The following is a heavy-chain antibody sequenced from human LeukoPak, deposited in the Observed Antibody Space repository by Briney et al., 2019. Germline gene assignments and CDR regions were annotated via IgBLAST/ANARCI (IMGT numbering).Heavy chain of an antibody. J-gene: IGHJ4*02. CDR2: IYYSGST. CDR1: GASLSSYF. V-gene: IGHV4-59*01. CDR3: ARGGYYYGSGSYSGFGY. Sequence: SETLSLTCNVSGASLSSYFWSWIRQPPGKGLEWLGYIYYSGSTNYNPSLKSRVTISVDTSKNQFSLKLSSVTAADTAVYYCARGGYYYGSGSYSGFGYWGQGTLVTVSS. D-gene: IGHD3-10*01.